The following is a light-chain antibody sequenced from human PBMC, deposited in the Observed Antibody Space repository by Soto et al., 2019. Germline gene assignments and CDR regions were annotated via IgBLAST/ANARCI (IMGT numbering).Light chain of an antibody. J-gene: IGKJ1*01. CDR1: QTVRNNY. V-gene: IGKV3-20*01. CDR2: DAS. CDR3: QQYGISGT. Sequence: EFVLTQSPGTLSLSQGERATLSCRASQTVRNNYLAWYQQKPGQAPRLLIYDASSRATGIPDRFSGGGSGTDFTLTISRLEPEDFAVYYCQQYGISGTFGQGTKVDIK.